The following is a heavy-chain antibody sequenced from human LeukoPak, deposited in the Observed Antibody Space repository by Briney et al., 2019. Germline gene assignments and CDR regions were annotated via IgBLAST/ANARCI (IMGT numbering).Heavy chain of an antibody. Sequence: ASVKVSCKASGGTFNSYAISWVRQAPGQGLEWMGGIIVISGTTNYPQKFQGRVAITADESTSTAYMELRSLRSDDTAVYYCARDENYGDYLRAFDIWGQGTMVTVSS. CDR2: IIVISGTT. V-gene: IGHV1-69*13. D-gene: IGHD4-17*01. J-gene: IGHJ3*02. CDR1: GGTFNSYA. CDR3: ARDENYGDYLRAFDI.